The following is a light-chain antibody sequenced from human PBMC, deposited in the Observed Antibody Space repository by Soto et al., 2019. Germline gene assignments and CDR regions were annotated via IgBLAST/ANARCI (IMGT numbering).Light chain of an antibody. CDR3: CSYTRSGTLI. Sequence: QSALAQPASVSGSPGQSITICCVGTSGDIGDYNYVSWYQQHPGKVPKVIIYDVSNRPSGVSYCFSGTKSGNTASLTVSGLQAEDEADYYCCSYTRSGTLIFGTGTKVTVL. CDR1: SGDIGDYNY. CDR2: DVS. V-gene: IGLV2-14*01. J-gene: IGLJ1*01.